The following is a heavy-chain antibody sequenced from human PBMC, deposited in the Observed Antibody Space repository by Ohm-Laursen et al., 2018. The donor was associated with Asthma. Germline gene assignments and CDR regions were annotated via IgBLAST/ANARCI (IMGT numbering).Heavy chain of an antibody. D-gene: IGHD1-1*01. Sequence: GASVKVSCKASGYTFTSYAISWVRQAPGQGLEWMGGFDPAAGEKILSQRFQGRVTMTEDTATDTAYMELSSLRSEDTAVYYCASESNFGDPFAVWGQGTLVTVSS. J-gene: IGHJ3*01. CDR2: FDPAAGEK. CDR1: GYTFTSYA. V-gene: IGHV1-24*01. CDR3: ASESNFGDPFAV.